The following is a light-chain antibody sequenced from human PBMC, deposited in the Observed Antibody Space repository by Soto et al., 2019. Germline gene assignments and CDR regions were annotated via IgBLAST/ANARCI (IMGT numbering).Light chain of an antibody. J-gene: IGLJ1*01. Sequence: SVLNQPPSASGSPGQSVTISCPGTSSDVGGYNYVSWYQQHPGKAPKLMIYEVSKRPSGVPDRFSGSKSGNTASLTVSGLQAEDEADYYCSSYAGSNDYVFGTGTKV. CDR2: EVS. CDR1: SSDVGGYNY. CDR3: SSYAGSNDYV. V-gene: IGLV2-8*01.